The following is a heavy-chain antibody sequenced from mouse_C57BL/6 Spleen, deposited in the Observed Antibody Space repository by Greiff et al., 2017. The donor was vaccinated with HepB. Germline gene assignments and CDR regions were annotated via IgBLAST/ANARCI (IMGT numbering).Heavy chain of an antibody. V-gene: IGHV1-19*01. CDR1: GYTFTDYY. CDR3: ARGHYYEYYFDY. CDR2: INPYNGGT. Sequence: EVKLQESGPVLVKPGASVKMSCKASGYTFTDYYMNWVKQSHGKSLEWIGVINPYNGGTSYNQKFKGKATLTVDKSSSTAYMELNSLTSEDSAVYYCARGHYYEYYFDYWGQGTTLTVSS. D-gene: IGHD1-2*01. J-gene: IGHJ2*01.